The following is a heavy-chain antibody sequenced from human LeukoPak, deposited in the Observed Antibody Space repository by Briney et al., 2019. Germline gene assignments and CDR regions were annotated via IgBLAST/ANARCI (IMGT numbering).Heavy chain of an antibody. Sequence: GGSLRLSCAASGFTVSSNYMSWVRQAPGKGLEWVSVIHSGGSTYYADSVKGRFTISRDNSKNTLYLQMNSLRAEDTAVYYCARVFSKVTRGPWGQGTLVTVSS. CDR3: ARVFSKVTRGP. V-gene: IGHV3-66*02. D-gene: IGHD2-21*02. CDR2: IHSGGST. CDR1: GFTVSSNY. J-gene: IGHJ5*02.